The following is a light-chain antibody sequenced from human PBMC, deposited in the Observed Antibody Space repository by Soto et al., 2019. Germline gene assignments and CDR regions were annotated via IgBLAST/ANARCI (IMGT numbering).Light chain of an antibody. Sequence: QSALTQPASVSGSPGQSITISCTGTSSDVGAYNYVSWYQQHPGKAPKLIIYEVIHRPSGVSNRLSGSKSGNTASLTISGLQSEDEADYCCSSYTSSTTLVFGGGTKLTVL. CDR1: SSDVGAYNY. CDR3: SSYTSSTTLV. J-gene: IGLJ2*01. V-gene: IGLV2-14*01. CDR2: EVI.